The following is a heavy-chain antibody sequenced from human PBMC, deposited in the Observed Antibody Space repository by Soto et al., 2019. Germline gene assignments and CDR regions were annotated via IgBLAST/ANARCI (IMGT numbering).Heavy chain of an antibody. V-gene: IGHV3-23*01. CDR3: AKGNSWSPALVLDI. CDR2: IFGIGVST. J-gene: IGHJ3*02. CDR1: GFTFSSYA. D-gene: IGHD1-7*01. Sequence: GGSLRLSCAASGFTFSSYAMNWVRQAPGKGLEWVSVIFGIGVSTYYADSVKGWFTISRDSSKNTLYLQMNSLRAEDTAVYYCAKGNSWSPALVLDIWGQGTMVTVSS.